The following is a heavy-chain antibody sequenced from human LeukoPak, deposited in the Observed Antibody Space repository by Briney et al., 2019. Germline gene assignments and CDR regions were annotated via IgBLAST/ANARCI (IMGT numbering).Heavy chain of an antibody. CDR1: GFTFSSYS. D-gene: IGHD3-22*01. CDR2: ISSSSSYI. Sequence: GGSLRLSCAASGFTFSSYSMNWVRQAPGKGLEWVSSISSSSSYIYYADSVEGRFTISRDNAKNSLYLQMNSLRAEDTAVYYCARGVWNYYDSSGYYQDYWGQGTLVTVSS. V-gene: IGHV3-21*01. CDR3: ARGVWNYYDSSGYYQDY. J-gene: IGHJ4*02.